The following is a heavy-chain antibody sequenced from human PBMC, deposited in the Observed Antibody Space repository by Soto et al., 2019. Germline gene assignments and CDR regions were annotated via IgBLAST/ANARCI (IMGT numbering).Heavy chain of an antibody. Sequence: ASVKVSCKASGYTFTSYDINWVRQATGQGLERMGWMNPNSGNTGYAQKFQGRVTMTRNTSISTAYMELSSLRSEDTAVYYCARGGYSYGFYYYYGMDVWGQGTTVTVSS. CDR2: MNPNSGNT. CDR1: GYTFTSYD. D-gene: IGHD5-18*01. CDR3: ARGGYSYGFYYYYGMDV. J-gene: IGHJ6*02. V-gene: IGHV1-8*01.